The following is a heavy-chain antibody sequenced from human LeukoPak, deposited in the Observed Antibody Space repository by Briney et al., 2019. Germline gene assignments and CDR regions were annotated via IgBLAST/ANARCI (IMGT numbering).Heavy chain of an antibody. CDR2: VYRTGHA. CDR1: DNSISSFY. V-gene: IGHV4-59*08. Sequence: SETLSLTCTVSDNSISSFYWSWIRQPPGKGLEWIGFVYRTGHANYNPSLKSRVAISLDGSKSQVSLRLTSVTAADTAVYYCAPHRFGEPHFEYWGRGTLVSVSS. J-gene: IGHJ4*02. CDR3: APHRFGEPHFEY. D-gene: IGHD3-10*01.